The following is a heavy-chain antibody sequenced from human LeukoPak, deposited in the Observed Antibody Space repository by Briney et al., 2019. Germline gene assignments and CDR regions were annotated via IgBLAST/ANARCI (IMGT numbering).Heavy chain of an antibody. J-gene: IGHJ5*02. CDR1: GYSFTSYW. D-gene: IGHD3-22*01. CDR3: AGSDYYDSSGFSVWFDP. V-gene: IGHV5-51*01. CDR2: IYPGDSDT. Sequence: GESLKISCKGSGYSFTSYWIGWVRQMPGKGLEWMGIIYPGDSDTRYSPSFQGQVTISADKSISTAYLQWSSLKASDTAMYYCAGSDYYDSSGFSVWFDPWGQGTLVTVSS.